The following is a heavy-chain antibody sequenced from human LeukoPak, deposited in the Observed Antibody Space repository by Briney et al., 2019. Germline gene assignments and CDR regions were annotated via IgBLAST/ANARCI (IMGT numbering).Heavy chain of an antibody. J-gene: IGHJ6*02. D-gene: IGHD3-10*01. CDR1: GYSFPDYW. CDR3: ARADQLRWFGDPRRPYYYGMDV. CDR2: IYPGDSDT. Sequence: ESLKISCKAPGYSFPDYWIGWVRQPPGKGLEWMGIIYPGDSDTRYSPSFQGQVTISADKSISTAYLQWSSLKASDIAMYYCARADQLRWFGDPRRPYYYGMDVWGQGTTVAVSS. V-gene: IGHV5-51*01.